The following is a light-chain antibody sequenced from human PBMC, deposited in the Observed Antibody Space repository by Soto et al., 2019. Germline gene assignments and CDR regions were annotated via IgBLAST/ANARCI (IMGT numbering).Light chain of an antibody. CDR3: QHYNNWPPYA. CDR2: GAS. CDR1: QSVGSN. J-gene: IGKJ2*01. V-gene: IGKV3D-15*01. Sequence: EIVMTQSPATLSVSPGERATLSCRASQSVGSNLAWYQQKPGQAPRLLIYGASTRTTATPARFSGSGSGTEFTLTISSLQSKDFAVYYCQHYNNWPPYAFGQGTKLEIK.